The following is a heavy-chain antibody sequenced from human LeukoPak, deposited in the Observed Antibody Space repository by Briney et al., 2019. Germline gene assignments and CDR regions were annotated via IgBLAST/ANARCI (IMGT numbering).Heavy chain of an antibody. D-gene: IGHD6-6*01. V-gene: IGHV3-74*01. Sequence: GGSLRLSCAASGFTFSSYWMHWVRQAPGKGLVWVSRINTDGSSTSYADSVKGRFTISRDNAKNTLYLQMNSLRAEDTAVYYCARDFEQLALDYWGQGTLVTVSS. CDR3: ARDFEQLALDY. CDR1: GFTFSSYW. CDR2: INTDGSST. J-gene: IGHJ4*02.